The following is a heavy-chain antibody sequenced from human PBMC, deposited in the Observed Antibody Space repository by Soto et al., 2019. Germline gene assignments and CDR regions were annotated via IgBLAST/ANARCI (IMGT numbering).Heavy chain of an antibody. V-gene: IGHV4-38-2*02. CDR1: GYSISSGYH. J-gene: IGHJ5*02. D-gene: IGHD2-15*01. CDR2: VHYSGNT. CDR3: VRQDRVVAEGRWFDP. Sequence: SETLSLTCTVSGYSISSGYHCAWIRQPPGKGLEWLGSVHYSGNTYYNPSLKSRLTISVDKSKNQFSLNLSSVTAADTAVYYCVRQDRVVAEGRWFDPWGQGTLVTVSS.